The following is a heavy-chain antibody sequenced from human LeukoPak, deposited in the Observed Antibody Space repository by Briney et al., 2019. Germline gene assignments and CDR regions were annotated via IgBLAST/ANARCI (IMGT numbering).Heavy chain of an antibody. CDR1: GCSISSSSYY. CDR3: ARATTVANPAY. J-gene: IGHJ4*02. Sequence: PSETLSLTCTVSGCSISSSSYYWGWIRQPPGKGLEWIGSIYYSGSTYYNPSLKSRVTISVDTSKNQFSLKLSSVTAADTAVYYCARATTVANPAYWGQGTLVTVSS. D-gene: IGHD4-17*01. CDR2: IYYSGST. V-gene: IGHV4-39*01.